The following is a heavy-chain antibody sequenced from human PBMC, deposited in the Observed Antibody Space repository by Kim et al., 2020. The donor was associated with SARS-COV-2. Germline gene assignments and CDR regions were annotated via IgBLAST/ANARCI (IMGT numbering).Heavy chain of an antibody. CDR1: GFSFSDYY. Sequence: GGSLRLSCAASGFSFSDYYMTWIRQAPGKGLEWVAYISGNTNYIDYAESVKGRFTISRDNAKNSLYLQMSSLRVEDTAVYYCTRRAKVGATRYDSWGQGILVTVSS. J-gene: IGHJ4*02. D-gene: IGHD1-26*01. CDR2: ISGNTNYI. V-gene: IGHV3-11*03. CDR3: TRRAKVGATRYDS.